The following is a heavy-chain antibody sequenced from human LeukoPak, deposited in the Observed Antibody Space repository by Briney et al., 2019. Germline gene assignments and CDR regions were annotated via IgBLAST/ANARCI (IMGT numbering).Heavy chain of an antibody. V-gene: IGHV3-48*02. CDR3: AREPRVSYGAFDI. D-gene: IGHD2-8*01. Sequence: GGSLRLSCAASGFTFSSYSMNWVRQAPGKGLEWVSYISGSSSSIYYADSVKGRFTISRDNAKNSLYLQMNSLRDEDTSVYYCAREPRVSYGAFDIWGQGTIVTVSS. CDR2: ISGSSSSI. J-gene: IGHJ3*02. CDR1: GFTFSSYS.